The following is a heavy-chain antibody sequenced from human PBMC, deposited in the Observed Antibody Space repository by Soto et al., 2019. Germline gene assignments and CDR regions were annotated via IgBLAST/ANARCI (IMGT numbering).Heavy chain of an antibody. V-gene: IGHV3-9*02. Sequence: EVKLVESGGGSVQPGRSLRLSCVASGFTSEDYAKPWVRQAPGKGLEWVAGIYWNGNSIDYGDSVKGRFTISRDNAEKYLYLQMKSLRPEDTAMYVCLNAVMPGGVDCGGQGPLVAVSS. D-gene: IGHD2-2*01. CDR1: GFTSEDYA. CDR3: LNAVMPGGVDC. CDR2: IYWNGNSI. J-gene: IGHJ4*02.